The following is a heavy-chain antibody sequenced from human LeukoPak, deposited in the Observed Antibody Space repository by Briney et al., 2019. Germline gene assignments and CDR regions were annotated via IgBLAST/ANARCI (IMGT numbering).Heavy chain of an antibody. J-gene: IGHJ4*02. CDR3: ARASGGYSGYDYYFDY. Sequence: SETLSLTCTVSGGSISRYYWSWIRQPPGKGLEWVGYIYYSGSTNYNPSLKSRVTISVDTSKNQFSLKLSSVTAADTAVYYCARASGGYSGYDYYFDYWGQGTLVTVSS. CDR1: GGSISRYY. CDR2: IYYSGST. V-gene: IGHV4-59*01. D-gene: IGHD5-12*01.